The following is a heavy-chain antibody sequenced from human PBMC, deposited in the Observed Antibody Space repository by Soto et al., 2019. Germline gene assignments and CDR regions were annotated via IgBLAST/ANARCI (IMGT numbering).Heavy chain of an antibody. CDR3: ANLLTTVVTPDAFYV. CDR2: IVVGSGNT. Sequence: SVKVSCKASGFTFTSSAVQWVRQARGQRLEWIGWIVVGSGNTNYAQKFQERVTITRDMSTSTAYMELSSLRAEDTAVYYCANLLTTVVTPDAFYVWGQGTMVTVSS. J-gene: IGHJ3*01. D-gene: IGHD4-17*01. V-gene: IGHV1-58*01. CDR1: GFTFTSSA.